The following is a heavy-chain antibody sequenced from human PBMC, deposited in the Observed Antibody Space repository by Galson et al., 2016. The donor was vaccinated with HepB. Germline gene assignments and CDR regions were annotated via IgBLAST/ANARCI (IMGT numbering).Heavy chain of an antibody. Sequence: SVKVSCKASGYTFTGYYMHWVRQAPGLGLEWMGWISPNSGGTFYAQRFQGRVTMTRDTSISTVYLELSRLRSDDTAVYYCARGTDNWNYYFDYWGQGTLVTVSS. V-gene: IGHV1-2*02. D-gene: IGHD1-7*01. J-gene: IGHJ4*02. CDR2: ISPNSGGT. CDR1: GYTFTGYY. CDR3: ARGTDNWNYYFDY.